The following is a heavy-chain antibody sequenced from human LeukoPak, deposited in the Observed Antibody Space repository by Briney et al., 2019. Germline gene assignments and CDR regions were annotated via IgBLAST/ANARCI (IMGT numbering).Heavy chain of an antibody. CDR3: AKDSSGNGYFQH. CDR1: GFTFSSYG. D-gene: IGHD4-23*01. Sequence: GGSLRLSCAASGFTFSSYGMHWVRQAPGKGLEWVAVISYDGSNKYYADSVKGRFTISRDNSKNTLYLQMNSLRAEDTAVYYCAKDSSGNGYFQHWGQGTLVTVSS. CDR2: ISYDGSNK. J-gene: IGHJ1*01. V-gene: IGHV3-30*18.